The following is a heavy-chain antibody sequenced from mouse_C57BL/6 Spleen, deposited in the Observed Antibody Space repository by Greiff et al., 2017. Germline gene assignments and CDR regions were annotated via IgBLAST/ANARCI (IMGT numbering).Heavy chain of an antibody. CDR3: TSLNWDDAMDY. V-gene: IGHV1-15*01. D-gene: IGHD4-1*01. CDR2: IDPATGGT. Sequence: QVQLKQSGAELVRPGASVTLSCKASGYTFTDYEMHWVKQTPVHGLEWIGAIDPATGGTAYNQKFKGKAILTADKSSSTAYMELRSLTSADSAVYYCTSLNWDDAMDYWGQGTSVTGSS. J-gene: IGHJ4*01. CDR1: GYTFTDYE.